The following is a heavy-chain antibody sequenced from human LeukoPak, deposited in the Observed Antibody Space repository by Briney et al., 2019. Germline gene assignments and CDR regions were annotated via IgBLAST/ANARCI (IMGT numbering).Heavy chain of an antibody. CDR2: IRYDGSNK. CDR3: AKGGTYRDAFDI. Sequence: GSLRLSCAASGFTFSSYGMHWVRQAPGKGLEWVAFIRYDGSNKYYADSVKGRFTISRDNSKNTLYLQMNSLRAEDTAVYYCAKGGTYRDAFDIWGQGTMVTVSS. J-gene: IGHJ3*02. CDR1: GFTFSSYG. V-gene: IGHV3-30*02.